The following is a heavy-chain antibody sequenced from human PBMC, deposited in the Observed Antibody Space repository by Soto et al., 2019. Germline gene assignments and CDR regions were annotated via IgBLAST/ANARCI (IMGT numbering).Heavy chain of an antibody. CDR1: GDSISSSTYY. Sequence: QVQLQESGTGLVKPSETLSLTCTVSGDSISSSTYYWGWIRQPPGKGLEWIGSIFYSGNTYYNPSLKSRVTLSIDTSKTQFSLKLNSVTAADTAVYYCVSPEGYYDSSGYTLDYWGQGTLVTFSS. J-gene: IGHJ4*02. D-gene: IGHD3-22*01. CDR3: VSPEGYYDSSGYTLDY. CDR2: IFYSGNT. V-gene: IGHV4-39*01.